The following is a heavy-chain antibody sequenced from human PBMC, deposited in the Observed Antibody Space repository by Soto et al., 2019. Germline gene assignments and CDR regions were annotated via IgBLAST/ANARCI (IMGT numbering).Heavy chain of an antibody. V-gene: IGHV1-2*02. CDR2: INPKRGGT. CDR3: ARDSGIPGRYWYFGL. Sequence: QVQLVQSGAEVKKPGASVKVSCTTYGSTFSDYFLHWVRQAPGQGPEWMGFINPKRGGTEYAPKFQGRVTMTRDTSSSTVYMYLSGLTSDDTAIYYCARDSGIPGRYWYFGLWGRGTLVTVSS. D-gene: IGHD3-9*01. J-gene: IGHJ2*01. CDR1: GSTFSDYF.